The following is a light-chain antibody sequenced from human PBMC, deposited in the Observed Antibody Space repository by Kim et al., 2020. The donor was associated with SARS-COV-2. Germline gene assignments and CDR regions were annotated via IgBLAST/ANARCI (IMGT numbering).Light chain of an antibody. J-gene: IGLJ2*01. CDR1: SSNIGASFD. V-gene: IGLV1-40*01. CDR2: RNN. CDR3: QSFDSSLSALL. Sequence: QSVLTQPPSVSGAPGQRITISCTGSSSNIGASFDVHRYQQLPGTAPKLLLYRNNNRPSGVPDRFSASRSGTSASLAITGLQPEDEADYYCQSFDSSLSALLFGGGTKVTVL.